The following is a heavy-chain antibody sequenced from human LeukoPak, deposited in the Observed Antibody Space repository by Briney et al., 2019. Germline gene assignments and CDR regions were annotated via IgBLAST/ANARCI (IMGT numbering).Heavy chain of an antibody. CDR1: GFTFSSYA. J-gene: IGHJ4*02. Sequence: GGSLRLSCAASGFTFSSYAMHWVRQAPGKGLEWVAVISYDGSNKYYADSVKGRFTISRDNSKNTLYLQMNSLRAEDTAVYYCARVSEASRNVGHYFDYWGQGTLVTVSS. CDR2: ISYDGSNK. V-gene: IGHV3-30-3*01. CDR3: ARVSEASRNVGHYFDY. D-gene: IGHD2-15*01.